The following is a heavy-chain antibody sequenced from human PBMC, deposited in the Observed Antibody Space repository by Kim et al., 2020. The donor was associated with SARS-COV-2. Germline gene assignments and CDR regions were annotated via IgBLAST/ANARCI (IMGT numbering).Heavy chain of an antibody. CDR3: ARGMFSNGLDV. CDR2: MSGDASTT. CDR1: GFTFRSYW. J-gene: IGHJ6*02. V-gene: IGHV3-74*01. Sequence: GGSLRLSCAASGFTFRSYWINWVRQAPGKGLVWVSRMSGDASTTNYADSVKGRFTMSRDNAENTVYLQMNSLRGDDTAVYYCARGMFSNGLDVWGQGTTVTVSS. D-gene: IGHD3-10*02.